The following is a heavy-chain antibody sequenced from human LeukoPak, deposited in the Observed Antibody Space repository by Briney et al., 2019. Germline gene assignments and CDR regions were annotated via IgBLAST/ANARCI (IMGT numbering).Heavy chain of an antibody. Sequence: SETLSLTCSVSGGSISSYYWNWIRQPPGKGLEWIGYIYYSGSTKYNPSLKSLVTISVDTSKNQFSLKLSSVTAADTAVYYCASTFQGNFDYWGQGTLVTVSS. CDR2: IYYSGST. CDR1: GGSISSYY. J-gene: IGHJ4*02. CDR3: ASTFQGNFDY. D-gene: IGHD2/OR15-2a*01. V-gene: IGHV4-59*01.